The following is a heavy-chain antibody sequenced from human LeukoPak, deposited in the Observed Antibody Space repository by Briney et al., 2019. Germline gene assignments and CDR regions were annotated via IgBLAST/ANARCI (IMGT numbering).Heavy chain of an antibody. J-gene: IGHJ4*02. CDR2: INPNSGGT. CDR1: GYTFTGYY. D-gene: IGHD2-2*01. Sequence: ASVKVSCKASGYTFTGYYMHWVRQAPGQGLEWMGWINPNSGGTNYAQKFQGRVTMTRDTSISTAYMELSRLRSDDTAVYYCARDSLFSGVVPAATFDYWGQETLVTVSS. CDR3: ARDSLFSGVVPAATFDY. V-gene: IGHV1-2*02.